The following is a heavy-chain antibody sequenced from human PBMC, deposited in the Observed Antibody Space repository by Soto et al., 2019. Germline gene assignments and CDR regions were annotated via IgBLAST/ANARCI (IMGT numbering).Heavy chain of an antibody. CDR1: GFTFSSYG. CDR3: AKEGIAINDDFDI. D-gene: IGHD6-13*01. Sequence: QVQLVESGGGVVQPGRSLRLSCAASGFTFSSYGMHWVRQAPGKGLEWVAVISYDGSNKYYADSVKGRFTISRDNSKNTLYLQMNSLRAEDTAVYYCAKEGIAINDDFDIWGQGTMVNVSS. CDR2: ISYDGSNK. J-gene: IGHJ3*02. V-gene: IGHV3-30*18.